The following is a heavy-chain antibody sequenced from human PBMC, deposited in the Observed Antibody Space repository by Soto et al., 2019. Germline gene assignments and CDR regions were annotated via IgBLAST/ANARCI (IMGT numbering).Heavy chain of an antibody. J-gene: IGHJ4*02. Sequence: QVQLVQSGAEVKKPGSSVKVSCKASGGTFSSYAISWVRQAPGQGLEWMGGIIPIFGTANYAQKFQGRVTITAXXSXSXXYMELSSLRSEDTAVYYCARALTYYYDSSGYLLGYWGQGTLVTVSS. CDR2: IIPIFGTA. V-gene: IGHV1-69*12. D-gene: IGHD3-22*01. CDR3: ARALTYYYDSSGYLLGY. CDR1: GGTFSSYA.